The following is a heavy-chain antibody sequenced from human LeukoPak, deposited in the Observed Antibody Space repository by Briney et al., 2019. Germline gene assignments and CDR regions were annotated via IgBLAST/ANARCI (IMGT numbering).Heavy chain of an antibody. CDR2: INPNSGGT. CDR1: GYTFTGYY. J-gene: IGHJ1*01. Sequence: ASVKVSCKASGYTFTGYYMHWVRQAPGQGLEWMGWINPNSGGTNYAQKFQGRVTMTRDTSISTAYMELSRLRSDDTAVYYCARAHTPGIAAAPFRHWGQGTLVTVSS. CDR3: ARAHTPGIAAAPFRH. D-gene: IGHD6-13*01. V-gene: IGHV1-2*02.